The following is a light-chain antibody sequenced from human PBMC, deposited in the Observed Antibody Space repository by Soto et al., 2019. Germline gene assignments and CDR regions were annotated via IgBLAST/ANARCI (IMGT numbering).Light chain of an antibody. CDR3: GTWDSHLSAVV. Sequence: QSVLTQPPSVSAAPGQKVTISCSGSSSNIGSNFGSWYQQLPGTAPKLLIYDNDKRPSGIPDRFSGSKSGTSATLGITGLQTGDEADYYRGTWDSHLSAVVFGGGTKLTVL. J-gene: IGLJ2*01. CDR2: DND. CDR1: SSNIGSNF. V-gene: IGLV1-51*01.